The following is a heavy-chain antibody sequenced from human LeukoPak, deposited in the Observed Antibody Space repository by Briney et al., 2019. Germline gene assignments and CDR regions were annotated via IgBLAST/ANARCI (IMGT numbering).Heavy chain of an antibody. CDR2: IYYSGST. Sequence: SETLSLTCTVSGGSISSYYWSWIRQPPGKGLEWIGYIYYSGSTNYNPSLKSRVTISVDTSKNQFSLKLSSVTAADTAVYYCARDRAGVGDVWGQGTTVTVSS. D-gene: IGHD1-26*01. J-gene: IGHJ6*02. CDR3: ARDRAGVGDV. CDR1: GGSISSYY. V-gene: IGHV4-59*12.